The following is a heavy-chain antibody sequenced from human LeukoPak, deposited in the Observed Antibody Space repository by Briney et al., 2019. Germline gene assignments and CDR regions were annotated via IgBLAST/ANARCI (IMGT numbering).Heavy chain of an antibody. D-gene: IGHD6-13*01. CDR1: GFTFSTYA. V-gene: IGHV3-23*01. CDR3: AKAGSSNWYYFDY. J-gene: IGHJ4*02. CDR2: ISGSGGST. Sequence: GGSLRLSCAASGFTFSTYAMSWVRKPPGKGLEWVSGISGSGGSTYYADSVKGRFTISRDNSKNTLYLQMNSLRAEDTAVYYCAKAGSSNWYYFDYWGQGTLVTVSS.